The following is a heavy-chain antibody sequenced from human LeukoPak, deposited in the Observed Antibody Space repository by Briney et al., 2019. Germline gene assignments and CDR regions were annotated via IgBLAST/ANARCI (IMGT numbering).Heavy chain of an antibody. CDR2: INHSGST. V-gene: IGHV4-34*01. J-gene: IGHJ4*02. D-gene: IGHD5-12*01. CDR3: ARTKRGYDLRYYFDS. Sequence: NSSETLSLTCAVYGGSFSGYYWSWIRQPPGKGLEWIGEINHSGSTNYNPSLKSRVTISVDTSNNRFSLRLYSVTAADTAVYYCARTKRGYDLRYYFDSWGQGTLVTVSS. CDR1: GGSFSGYY.